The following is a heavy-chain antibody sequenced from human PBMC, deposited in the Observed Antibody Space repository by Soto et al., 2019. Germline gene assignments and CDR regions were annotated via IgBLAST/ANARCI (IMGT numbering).Heavy chain of an antibody. V-gene: IGHV5-10-1*01. Sequence: GESLKISCKGSGYSFAGYWITWVRQKPGKGLEWMGRIDPSDSQTYYSPSFRGHVTISATKSITTVFLQWSSLRASDTAMYYCARQIYDSDTGPNFQYSFDSWGQGTPVTASS. CDR1: GYSFAGYW. D-gene: IGHD3-22*01. J-gene: IGHJ4*02. CDR2: IDPSDSQT. CDR3: ARQIYDSDTGPNFQYSFDS.